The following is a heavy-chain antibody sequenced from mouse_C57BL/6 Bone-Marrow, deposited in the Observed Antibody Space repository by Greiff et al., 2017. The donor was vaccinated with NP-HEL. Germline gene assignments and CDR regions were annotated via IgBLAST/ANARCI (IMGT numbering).Heavy chain of an antibody. Sequence: QVQLKESGAELARLGASVKLSCKASGYTFTSYGISWVKQRTGQGLEWIGEIYPRSGNTYYNEKFKGKATLTADKSSSTAYMELRSLTSEDSAVYFCARGRVLRAFDYWGQGTTLTVSS. D-gene: IGHD1-1*01. J-gene: IGHJ2*01. CDR2: IYPRSGNT. CDR1: GYTFTSYG. V-gene: IGHV1-81*01. CDR3: ARGRVLRAFDY.